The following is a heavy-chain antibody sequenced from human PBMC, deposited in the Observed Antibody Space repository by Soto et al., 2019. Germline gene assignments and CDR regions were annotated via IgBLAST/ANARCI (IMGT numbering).Heavy chain of an antibody. CDR3: ARYSSYSSTWVY. Sequence: ASVKGSCKASGYIFSTFDVSWVRQATGQGLEWMGWMDPNSGDTGYPQKFQGRVTMTRDTSTNTAYMELSGLSSEDTAVYYCARYSSYSSTWVYWGQGTLVTVS. CDR1: GYIFSTFD. CDR2: MDPNSGDT. D-gene: IGHD6-13*01. J-gene: IGHJ4*02. V-gene: IGHV1-8*01.